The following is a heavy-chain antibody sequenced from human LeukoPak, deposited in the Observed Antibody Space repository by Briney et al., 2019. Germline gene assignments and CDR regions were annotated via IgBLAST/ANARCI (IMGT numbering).Heavy chain of an antibody. V-gene: IGHV3-30-3*01. CDR1: GFTFSSYA. D-gene: IGHD4-17*01. CDR2: ISYDGSNK. Sequence: PGRSLRLSCAASGFTFSSYAMHWVRQAPGKGLEWVAVISYDGSNKYYADSVKGRFTISRDNSKNTLYLQMNSLRAEDTAVYYCARGGTTTGFDYWGQGTLVTVSS. CDR3: ARGGTTTGFDY. J-gene: IGHJ4*02.